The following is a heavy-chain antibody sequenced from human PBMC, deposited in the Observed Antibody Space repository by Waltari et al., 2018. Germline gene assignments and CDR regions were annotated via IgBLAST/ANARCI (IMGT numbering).Heavy chain of an antibody. CDR2: IYYSGST. V-gene: IGHV4-30-4*01. D-gene: IGHD4-17*01. CDR1: GGSISSGDYY. Sequence: QVQLQESGPGLVKPSQTLSLTCTVSGGSISSGDYYWSWIRQPPGKGLEWIGYIYYSGSTYYNPSLKSRVTISVDTSKNQFSLKLSSVTAADTAVYYCTGYGDYGHYYYGMDVWGQGTTVTVSS. J-gene: IGHJ6*02. CDR3: TGYGDYGHYYYGMDV.